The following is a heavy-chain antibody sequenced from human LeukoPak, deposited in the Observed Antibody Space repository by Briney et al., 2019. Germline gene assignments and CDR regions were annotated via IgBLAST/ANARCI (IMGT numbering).Heavy chain of an antibody. Sequence: GGSLRLSCAASGFTFSSYAMHWVRQAPGKGLEYVSAISNNGGRTFYANSVKGRFTISRDNSKNTLYLQVGSLRAEDMAVYYCARPQSTNSAAVYFDYWGQGTLVTVSS. CDR3: ARPQSTNSAAVYFDY. J-gene: IGHJ4*02. CDR2: ISNNGGRT. V-gene: IGHV3-64*01. D-gene: IGHD2-8*01. CDR1: GFTFSSYA.